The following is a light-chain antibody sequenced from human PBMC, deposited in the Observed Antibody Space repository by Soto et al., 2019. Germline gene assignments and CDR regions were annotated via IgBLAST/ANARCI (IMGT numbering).Light chain of an antibody. J-gene: IGKJ1*01. CDR3: QQYHTYPWT. CDR2: ATS. Sequence: AIRMTQSPSSLSASAGDKVTITCRASQGISSYLAWFQQKPGRPPKLLMSATSTLQSDVPSRVSGSGSGTDYTRTIGCLQSEDFPTYYGQQYHTYPWTFGQGTNVEIK. V-gene: IGKV1-8*01. CDR1: QGISSY.